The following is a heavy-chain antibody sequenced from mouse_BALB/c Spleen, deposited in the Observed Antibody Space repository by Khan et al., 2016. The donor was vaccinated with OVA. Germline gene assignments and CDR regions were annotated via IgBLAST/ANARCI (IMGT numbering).Heavy chain of an antibody. J-gene: IGHJ3*01. D-gene: IGHD2-12*01. CDR3: APVGSYYVTFAY. Sequence: EVQLQESGPELVKPGASVKMSCKASGYTFTSYVMHWVKQKPGQGLEWIGYIYPFNGDTLYNEKFKDKATLTSDKSSSTAYMEHSSLTSDESAVYCCAPVGSYYVTFAYWGQGTLVTLSA. CDR2: IYPFNGDT. CDR1: GYTFTSYV. V-gene: IGHV1S136*01.